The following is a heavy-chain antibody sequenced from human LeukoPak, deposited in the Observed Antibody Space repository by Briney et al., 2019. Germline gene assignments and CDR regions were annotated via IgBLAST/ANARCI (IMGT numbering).Heavy chain of an antibody. V-gene: IGHV4-34*01. D-gene: IGHD2-2*01. J-gene: IGHJ4*02. CDR2: INHSGST. CDR3: ARVSHKPTTRLDY. Sequence: SETLSLTCAVYGGSFSGYYWSWIRQPPGKGLEWIGEINHSGSTNYNPSLKSRVTISVDTSKNRFSLKLSSVTAVDTAVYYCARVSHKPTTRLDYWGQGTLVTVSS. CDR1: GGSFSGYY.